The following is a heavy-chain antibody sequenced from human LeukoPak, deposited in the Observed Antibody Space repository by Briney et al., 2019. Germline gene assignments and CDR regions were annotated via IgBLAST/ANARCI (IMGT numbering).Heavy chain of an antibody. V-gene: IGHV1-2*02. Sequence: ASVKVSCKASGYTFTGYYMHWVRQAPGQGLEWMGWINPNSGGTNYAQKFQGRVTMTRDTSISTAYMELSRLRFDDTAVYYCARDPAKRTVTTGYYYYYMDVWGKGTTVTVSS. J-gene: IGHJ6*03. CDR3: ARDPAKRTVTTGYYYYYMDV. D-gene: IGHD4-17*01. CDR2: INPNSGGT. CDR1: GYTFTGYY.